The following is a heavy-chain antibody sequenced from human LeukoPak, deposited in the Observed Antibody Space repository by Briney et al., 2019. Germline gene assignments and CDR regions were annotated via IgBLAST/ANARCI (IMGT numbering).Heavy chain of an antibody. J-gene: IGHJ4*02. CDR1: GFTFSSYS. CDR2: ISSTRSYI. D-gene: IGHD2-15*01. Sequence: GGGLRLSCAASGFTFSSYSMNCVRQAPGRGLEWGSSISSTRSYIYYADSVKGRFTISRDNAKNSLYLPMHSVRAEDTAVYFFARVLYCSGGSCYSLVYWGQGTLVTVSS. V-gene: IGHV3-21*01. CDR3: ARVLYCSGGSCYSLVY.